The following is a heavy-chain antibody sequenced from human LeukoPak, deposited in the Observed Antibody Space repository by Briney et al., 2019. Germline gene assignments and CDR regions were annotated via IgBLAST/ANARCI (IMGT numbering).Heavy chain of an antibody. CDR1: GGSISSYY. D-gene: IGHD4-23*01. J-gene: IGHJ4*02. V-gene: IGHV4-59*01. CDR3: ARDAVLGYGGNSDFGY. Sequence: SETRSLTWAVAGGSISSYYWSWIRQPPGKGLEWIGYIYYSGSTNYNPSLKSRVTISVDTPKNQFSLKLTTVTAADTAVYYCARDAVLGYGGNSDFGYWGQGTLVTVSS. CDR2: IYYSGST.